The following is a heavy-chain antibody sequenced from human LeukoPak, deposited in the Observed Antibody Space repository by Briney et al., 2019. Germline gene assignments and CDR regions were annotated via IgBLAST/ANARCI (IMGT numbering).Heavy chain of an antibody. D-gene: IGHD2-2*01. Sequence: PSETLSLTCTVSGGSISSYYWSWIRQPPGKGLEWIGYIYYSGSTNYNPSLKSRVTMSVDTSKKQFSLKLSSVTAADTAVYYCARGQYQLLYMDVWGKGTTVTVSS. V-gene: IGHV4-59*01. CDR1: GGSISSYY. CDR3: ARGQYQLLYMDV. J-gene: IGHJ6*03. CDR2: IYYSGST.